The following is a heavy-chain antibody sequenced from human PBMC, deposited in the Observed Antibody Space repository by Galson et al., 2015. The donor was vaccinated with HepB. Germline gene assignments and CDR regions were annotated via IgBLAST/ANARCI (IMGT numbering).Heavy chain of an antibody. D-gene: IGHD3-16*01. V-gene: IGHV3-69-1*01. CDR3: ARQGPLGEIDF. J-gene: IGHJ4*02. CDR1: GFTLSTYY. CDR2: ISTTTI. Sequence: SLRLSCAASGFTLSTYYMNWVRQPPGRGLEWVSFISTTTIYYADSVKGRFSISTDSAKNSLFLQMNSLRPEDTAVYYCARQGPLGEIDFWGQGTLVTVSS.